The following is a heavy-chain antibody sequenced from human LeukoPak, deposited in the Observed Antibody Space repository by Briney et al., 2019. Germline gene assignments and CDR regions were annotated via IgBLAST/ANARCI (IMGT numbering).Heavy chain of an antibody. CDR2: MNPNSGNT. CDR3: AREAADGWFDP. D-gene: IGHD6-25*01. CDR1: GYTFTSYD. Sequence: ASVKVSCKASGYTFTSYDINWVRQATGQGLEWMGWMNPNSGNTGYAQKFQGKVTITRNTSISTAYQELISLRSEDTAVYYCAREAADGWFDPWGQGTLVTVSS. J-gene: IGHJ5*02. V-gene: IGHV1-8*03.